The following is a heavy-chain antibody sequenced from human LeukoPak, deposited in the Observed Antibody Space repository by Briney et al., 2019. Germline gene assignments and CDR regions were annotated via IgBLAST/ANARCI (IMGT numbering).Heavy chain of an antibody. D-gene: IGHD5-24*01. CDR2: TNYRSKWYN. CDR3: AKGGYNFGCFDP. V-gene: IGHV6-1*01. Sequence: SQTLSLTCAISGDSVSSNSAAWNWIRQSPSRGLEWLGRTNYRSKWYNDYAVSVKSRITINPDTSKNQFSLQLNSVTPEDTAVYYCAKGGYNFGCFDPWGQGTLVTVSS. CDR1: GDSVSSNSAA. J-gene: IGHJ5*02.